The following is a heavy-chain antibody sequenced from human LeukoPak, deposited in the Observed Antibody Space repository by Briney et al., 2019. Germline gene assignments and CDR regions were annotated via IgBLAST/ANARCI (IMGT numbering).Heavy chain of an antibody. CDR2: ISAYNGNT. D-gene: IGHD3-3*01. Sequence: ASVKVSCKASVYTFTSYGISWVRQAPGQGLEWMGWISAYNGNTNYAQKLQGRVTMTTDTSTSTAYMELRSLRSDDTAVYYCARGTTLGRLGNAFDIWGQGTMVTDSS. J-gene: IGHJ3*02. CDR1: VYTFTSYG. CDR3: ARGTTLGRLGNAFDI. V-gene: IGHV1-18*01.